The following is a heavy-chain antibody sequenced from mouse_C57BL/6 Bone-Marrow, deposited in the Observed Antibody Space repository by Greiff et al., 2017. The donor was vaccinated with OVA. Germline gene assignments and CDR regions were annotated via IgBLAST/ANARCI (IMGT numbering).Heavy chain of an antibody. CDR1: GYTFTSYG. CDR3: AKITTNWYFDV. Sequence: VKLQESGAELARPGASVKLSCKASGYTFTSYGISWVKQRTGQGLEWIGEIYPRSGNTYYNEKFKGKATLTADKSSSTAYMELRSLTSEDSAVYFCAKITTNWYFDVWGTGTTVTVSS. CDR2: IYPRSGNT. D-gene: IGHD2-4*01. J-gene: IGHJ1*03. V-gene: IGHV1-81*01.